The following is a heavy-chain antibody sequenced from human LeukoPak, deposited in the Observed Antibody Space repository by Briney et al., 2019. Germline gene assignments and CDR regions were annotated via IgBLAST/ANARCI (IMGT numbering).Heavy chain of an antibody. CDR3: ARARSGYSYGWDAFDI. V-gene: IGHV1-69*01. J-gene: IGHJ3*02. Sequence: SSVNLSCKASGGTFSSYAISWVRQAPGQGLEWMGGIIPIFGTANYAHKFQGRVTITADESTSTAYMELSSLRSEDTGVYFWARARSGYSYGWDAFDIWGQGTMVTVSS. CDR2: IIPIFGTA. CDR1: GGTFSSYA. D-gene: IGHD5-18*01.